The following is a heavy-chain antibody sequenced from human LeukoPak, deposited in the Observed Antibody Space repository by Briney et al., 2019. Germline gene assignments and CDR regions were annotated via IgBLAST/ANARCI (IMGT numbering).Heavy chain of an antibody. D-gene: IGHD3-22*01. V-gene: IGHV3-7*01. CDR2: IKHDGSEE. J-gene: IGHJ4*02. CDR3: ARGGGYPDY. Sequence: PGGSLRLSCAGSGFTFSRNWMCWVRQAPGKGLEWVANIKHDGSEESYVDSVMGRFTVSRDNAKKSLFLQMNSLRAEDTAVYYCARGGGYPDYWGQGALVTVSS. CDR1: GFTFSRNW.